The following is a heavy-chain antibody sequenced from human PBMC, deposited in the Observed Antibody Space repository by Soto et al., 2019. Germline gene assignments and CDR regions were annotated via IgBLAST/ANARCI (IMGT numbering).Heavy chain of an antibody. Sequence: PGGSLRLSCAASGFTFSSYSMNWVRQAPGKGLEWVSSISSSSSYIYYADSVKGRFTISRDNAKNSLYLQMNSLRAEDTAVYYCAREAVAGTLDYGMDVGGQGTTVTVSS. D-gene: IGHD6-19*01. CDR3: AREAVAGTLDYGMDV. CDR2: ISSSSSYI. J-gene: IGHJ6*02. V-gene: IGHV3-21*01. CDR1: GFTFSSYS.